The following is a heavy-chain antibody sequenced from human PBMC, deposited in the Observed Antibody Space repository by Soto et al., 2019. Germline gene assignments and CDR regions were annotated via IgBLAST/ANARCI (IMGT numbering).Heavy chain of an antibody. D-gene: IGHD1-26*01. J-gene: IGHJ3*02. Sequence: GGSLRLSCAASGFTFSRYAMSWVRQPPGKGLEWASVSGSGGSTYYGDSVKGRFTISRDNSKNTLYLQMNTLRAEDTAVYYCAKDRGGSLGAVDIWGQGTMVTVSS. CDR3: AKDRGGSLGAVDI. CDR1: GFTFSRYA. V-gene: IGHV3-23*01. CDR2: SGSGGST.